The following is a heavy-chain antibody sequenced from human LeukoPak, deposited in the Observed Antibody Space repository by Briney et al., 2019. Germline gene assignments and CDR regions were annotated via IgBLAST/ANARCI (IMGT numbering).Heavy chain of an antibody. CDR2: IYYSGST. D-gene: IGHD6-13*01. J-gene: IGHJ4*02. V-gene: IGHV4-59*01. CDR1: GGSISSYY. CDR3: ARVRPDPNSSSWYLFDY. Sequence: SETLSLTCTVSGGSISSYYWSWIRQPPGKGLEWIGYIYYSGSTNYNPSLKSRVTISVDTSKNQFSLKLCSVTAADTAVYYCARVRPDPNSSSWYLFDYWGQGTLVTVSS.